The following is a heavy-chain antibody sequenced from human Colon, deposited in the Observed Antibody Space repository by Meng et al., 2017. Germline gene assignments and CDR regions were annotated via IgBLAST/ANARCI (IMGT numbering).Heavy chain of an antibody. J-gene: IGHJ3*02. CDR1: GFTVSSNY. V-gene: IGHV3-66*02. D-gene: IGHD5-24*01. Sequence: GGSLRLSCAASGFTVSSNYMSWVRQAPGKGLGWVSVIYSGGSTYYADSVKGRFTISRDNSKNTLYLQMNSLRAEDTAVYYCARAASEMATLSAFDIWGQGTMVTVSS. CDR3: ARAASEMATLSAFDI. CDR2: IYSGGST.